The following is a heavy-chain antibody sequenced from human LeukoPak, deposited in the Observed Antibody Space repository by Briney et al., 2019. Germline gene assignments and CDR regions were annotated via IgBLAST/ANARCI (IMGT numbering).Heavy chain of an antibody. CDR2: ITSGSSRI. CDR1: GFTFSSYN. CDR3: ARDPYSGSYGADYYYYMDV. D-gene: IGHD1-26*01. J-gene: IGHJ6*03. Sequence: GGSLRLSCAASGFTFSSYNMNWVRQTPGQGLEWVSSITSGSSRIYYADSVKGRFTISRDNAKSSLYLQMNSLRAEDTAVYYCARDPYSGSYGADYYYYMDVWGKGTTVTISS. V-gene: IGHV3-21*01.